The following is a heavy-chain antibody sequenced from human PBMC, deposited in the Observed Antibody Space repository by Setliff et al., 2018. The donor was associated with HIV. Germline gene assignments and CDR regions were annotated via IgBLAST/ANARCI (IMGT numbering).Heavy chain of an antibody. CDR2: INGNSGAT. CDR1: GYTFSGYY. CDR3: ARGGDDSGPGTWTFDY. V-gene: IGHV1-2*02. Sequence: GASVKVSCKASGYTFSGYYLHWVRRAPGQGLEWMGWINGNSGATNYAQKFQGRVTITRDTSTYTAYMELTRLRFDDTAVYSCARGGDDSGPGTWTFDYWGQGALVTVSS. D-gene: IGHD3-10*01. J-gene: IGHJ4*02.